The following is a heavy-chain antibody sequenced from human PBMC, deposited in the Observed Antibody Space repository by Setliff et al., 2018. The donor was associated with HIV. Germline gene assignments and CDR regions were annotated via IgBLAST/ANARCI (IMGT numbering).Heavy chain of an antibody. CDR3: ARQMPIPGIAITPADY. Sequence: SETLSLTCTVSGDSIRGYYWSWIRQPPGKGLEWMGYVFYTGFAAYNPSLKSRLTISVDTSKSQFSLTLTSVTAADTAVYYCARQMPIPGIAITPADYWGQGALVTVSS. V-gene: IGHV4-59*08. CDR2: VFYTGFA. CDR1: GDSIRGYY. D-gene: IGHD5-12*01. J-gene: IGHJ4*02.